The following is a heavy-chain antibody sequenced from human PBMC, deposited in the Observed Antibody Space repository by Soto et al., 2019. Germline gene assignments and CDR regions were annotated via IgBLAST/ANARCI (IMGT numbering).Heavy chain of an antibody. CDR3: ATSSGYH. CDR1: GFSFSDYG. J-gene: IGHJ5*02. Sequence: QVQLVESGGGVIQPGRSLRLSCAASGFSFSDYGMNWVRQAPHKGLELVATVWEDGSNEYYVDSVKGRFTISRDNSKNTLFLQMHSLRAEDTAMYYCATSSGYHWGQGTLVTVSS. CDR2: VWEDGSNE. D-gene: IGHD6-25*01. V-gene: IGHV3-33*01.